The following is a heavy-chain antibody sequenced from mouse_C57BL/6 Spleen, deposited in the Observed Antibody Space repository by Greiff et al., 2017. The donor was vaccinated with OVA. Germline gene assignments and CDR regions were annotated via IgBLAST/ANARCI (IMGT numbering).Heavy chain of an antibody. Sequence: VQLQQSGAELVKPGASVKVSCKASGYTFTSYWMHWVKQRPGQGLEWIGRIHPSDSDTNYNQKFKGKATLTVDKSSSTVYMELSRLTSEDSAVYFCARHEGGNYPYYAMDYWGQGTSVTVSS. CDR1: GYTFTSYW. CDR3: ARHEGGNYPYYAMDY. J-gene: IGHJ4*01. D-gene: IGHD2-1*01. V-gene: IGHV1-74*01. CDR2: IHPSDSDT.